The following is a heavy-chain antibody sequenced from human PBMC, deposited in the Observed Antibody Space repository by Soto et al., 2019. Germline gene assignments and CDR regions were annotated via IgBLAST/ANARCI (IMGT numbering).Heavy chain of an antibody. V-gene: IGHV1-2*02. J-gene: IGHJ4*02. CDR2: LYPATGDT. CDR1: GYIFIGSY. Sequence: QVQLVQSGAEMKSPGSSVKVSCKATGYIFIGSYLHWIRQAPGQGPEWMGSLYPATGDTDYAQTYQGRVILTGDTAIGTAYMELKWLTFDDTGMYYCARGPSEWGQGTLVTV. CDR3: ARGPSE.